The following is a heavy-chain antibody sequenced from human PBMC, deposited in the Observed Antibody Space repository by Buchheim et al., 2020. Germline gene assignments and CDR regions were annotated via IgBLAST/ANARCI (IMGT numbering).Heavy chain of an antibody. Sequence: EVEMVESGGSLVQPGGSLRLSCVASGFTFSTYAMNWVRQVPGKGLEWLSYMTGGSDIIFYADSVKGRFTTSRENAKNPLFWQMNSLRADDTAVYYCARDSTGRPLDYWGQGTL. D-gene: IGHD3-10*01. CDR1: GFTFSTYA. V-gene: IGHV3-48*01. J-gene: IGHJ4*02. CDR3: ARDSTGRPLDY. CDR2: MTGGSDII.